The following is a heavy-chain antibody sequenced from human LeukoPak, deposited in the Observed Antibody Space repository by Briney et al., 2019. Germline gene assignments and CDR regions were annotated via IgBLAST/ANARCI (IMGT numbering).Heavy chain of an antibody. CDR3: ARHLHGWSSY. D-gene: IGHD3-10*01. CDR2: IYYSWST. J-gene: IGHJ4*02. V-gene: IGHV4-59*08. Sequence: SETLSLTCTVSGGSISSYYWSWIRQPPGKGLEWIGYIYYSWSTNYNPSLKSRVPISVDTSKNQFSLKLSSVTAAHTAVYYCARHLHGWSSYWGQGTLVTVSS. CDR1: GGSISSYY.